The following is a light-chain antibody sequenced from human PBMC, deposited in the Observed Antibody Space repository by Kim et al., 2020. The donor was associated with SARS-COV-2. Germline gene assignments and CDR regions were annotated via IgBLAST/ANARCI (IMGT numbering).Light chain of an antibody. V-gene: IGKV3-20*01. Sequence: SPGERAPLSCRASQGISSSYLAWYQQNPGQAPRLLIYGASSRATGIPDRFSGSGSGTDFTLTISRLGPEDFAVYYCQKYGSSPITFGGGTKGDIK. CDR1: QGISSSY. J-gene: IGKJ4*01. CDR3: QKYGSSPIT. CDR2: GAS.